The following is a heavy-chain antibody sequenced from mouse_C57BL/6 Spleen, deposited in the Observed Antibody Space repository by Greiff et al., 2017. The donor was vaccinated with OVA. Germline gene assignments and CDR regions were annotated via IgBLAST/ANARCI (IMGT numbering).Heavy chain of an antibody. D-gene: IGHD2-2*01. CDR3: ARWVWFFDD. CDR2: IIPSNGST. J-gene: IGHJ2*01. Sequence: QVQLQQPGAELVKPGASVKLSCKASGYTFTSYWIHWVKQRPGQGLEWIGNIIPSNGSTNYNEKFKSKATLTVDKSSSTAYMQRSSLTSEDSAVYYGARWVWFFDDWGQGTTLTVSS. V-gene: IGHV1-53*01. CDR1: GYTFTSYW.